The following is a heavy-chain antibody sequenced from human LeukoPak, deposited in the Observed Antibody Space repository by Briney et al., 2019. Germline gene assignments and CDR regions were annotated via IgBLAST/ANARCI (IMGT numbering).Heavy chain of an antibody. J-gene: IGHJ3*02. CDR3: ARSKEWELLPPGAFDI. V-gene: IGHV4-30-2*01. Sequence: SETLSLTCAVSGGSISSGGYSWSWIRQPPGKGLEWIGYIYHSGSTYYNPSLKSRVTISVDGSKNQFSLKLSSVTAADTAVYYCARSKEWELLPPGAFDIWGQGTMVTVSS. CDR1: GGSISSGGYS. D-gene: IGHD1-26*01. CDR2: IYHSGST.